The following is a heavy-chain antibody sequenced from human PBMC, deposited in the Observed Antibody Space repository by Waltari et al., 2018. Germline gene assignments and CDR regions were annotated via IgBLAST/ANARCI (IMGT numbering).Heavy chain of an antibody. CDR2: IYSGGNT. Sequence: EVQLVESGGGLIQPGGSLRLSCEASGLTVSRNYMSLVRQAPGKGLEWLSAIYSGGNTFYADSVKGRFNISIDNSKNTLYLQMNSLRVDDTAVYYCARDDSYGQFMRFDFWGQGTVVTVSS. D-gene: IGHD5-18*01. J-gene: IGHJ4*02. V-gene: IGHV3-53*01. CDR1: GLTVSRNY. CDR3: ARDDSYGQFMRFDF.